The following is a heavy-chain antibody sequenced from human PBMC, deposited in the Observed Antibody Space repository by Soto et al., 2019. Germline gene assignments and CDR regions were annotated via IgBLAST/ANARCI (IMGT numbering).Heavy chain of an antibody. J-gene: IGHJ5*02. CDR2: IYTGGNT. V-gene: IGHV3-53*01. D-gene: IGHD3-10*01. Sequence: EVQLVESGGGLIQPGGSLRLSCAASGVTVSTQYMNWVRQAPGRGLEWVSVIYTGGNTYYTDSVKGRFTISRDISRNTRYLPRKSLRAEDTALYYCAGETYYYGSVNHGWFDPCGKGTLVTVFS. CDR3: AGETYYYGSVNHGWFDP. CDR1: GVTVSTQY.